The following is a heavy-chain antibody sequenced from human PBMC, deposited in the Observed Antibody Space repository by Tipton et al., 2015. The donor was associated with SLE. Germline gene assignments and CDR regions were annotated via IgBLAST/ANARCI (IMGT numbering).Heavy chain of an antibody. J-gene: IGHJ4*02. CDR1: GGSISSSSYY. CDR2: IYYSGST. Sequence: TLSLTCTVSGGSISSSSYYWCWIRQPPGKGLEWIGYIYYSGSTYYNPSLKSRVTISVDTSKNQFSLKLSSVTAADTAVYYCARDDTISKGFDYWGQGTLVTVSS. V-gene: IGHV4-39*07. CDR3: ARDDTISKGFDY. D-gene: IGHD2-21*01.